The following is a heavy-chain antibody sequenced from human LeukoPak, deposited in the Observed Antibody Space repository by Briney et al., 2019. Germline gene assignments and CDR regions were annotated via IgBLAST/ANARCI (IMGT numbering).Heavy chain of an antibody. CDR1: GFTFSSYS. J-gene: IGHJ4*02. D-gene: IGHD5-18*01. Sequence: PGGSLRLSCAASGFTFSSYSMNWVRQAPGKGLEWVSSISSSSYIYYADSVKGRFTISRDNAKNSLYLQMNSLRAEDTAVYYCARGIQLWLHLFDYWGQGTLVTVSS. CDR3: ARGIQLWLHLFDY. V-gene: IGHV3-21*01. CDR2: ISSSSYI.